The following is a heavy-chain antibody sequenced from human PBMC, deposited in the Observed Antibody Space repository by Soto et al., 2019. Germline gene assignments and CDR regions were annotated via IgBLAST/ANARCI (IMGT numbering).Heavy chain of an antibody. D-gene: IGHD5-12*01. Sequence: PGGSLRLSCAASGFTFSDYYMSWIRQAPGKGLEWVSYISSSGSTIYYADSVKGRFTISRDNAKNSLYLQMNSLRAEDTAVYYCARDFTPSSGYDFFGPKHWGQGTLVTVSS. V-gene: IGHV3-11*01. CDR3: ARDFTPSSGYDFFGPKH. CDR2: ISSSGSTI. CDR1: GFTFSDYY. J-gene: IGHJ4*02.